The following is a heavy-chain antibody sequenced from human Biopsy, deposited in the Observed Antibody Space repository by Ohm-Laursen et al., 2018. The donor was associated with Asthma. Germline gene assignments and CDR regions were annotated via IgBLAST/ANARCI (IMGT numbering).Heavy chain of an antibody. CDR1: GGSVSTGSYY. D-gene: IGHD3-10*01. CDR3: ARSPNYHGSGRAPIGMDV. J-gene: IGHJ6*02. CDR2: IYYTGSD. Sequence: TLSLTCPVSGGSVSTGSYYWSWIRQPPGKGLEWLGYIYYTGSDNYNPSLKSRVTISVDTSKNQFSLRLNSVTAADTAVYYCARSPNYHGSGRAPIGMDVWGQGTTVTVSS. V-gene: IGHV4-61*01.